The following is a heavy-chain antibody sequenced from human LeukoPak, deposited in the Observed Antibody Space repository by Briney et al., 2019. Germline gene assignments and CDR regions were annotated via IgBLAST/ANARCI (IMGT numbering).Heavy chain of an antibody. CDR1: GGSFSGYY. CDR2: INHSGST. V-gene: IGHV4-34*01. Sequence: SKTLSLTCAVYGGSFSGYYWSWIRQPPGKGLEWIGEINHSGSTNYNPSLKSRVTISVDTSKNQFSLKLSSVTAADTAVYYCARKGPGYSYAYYGMDVWGQGTTVTVSS. J-gene: IGHJ6*02. CDR3: ARKGPGYSYAYYGMDV. D-gene: IGHD5-18*01.